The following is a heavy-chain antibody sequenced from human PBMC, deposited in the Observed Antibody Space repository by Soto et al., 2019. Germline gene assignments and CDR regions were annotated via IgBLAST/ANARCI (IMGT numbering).Heavy chain of an antibody. CDR1: GYSFTSYW. J-gene: IGHJ4*02. V-gene: IGHV5-51*01. D-gene: IGHD6-19*01. CDR2: IYPGGSDT. Sequence: PGESLKISCKGSGYSFTSYWIGWVRQMPGKGLEWMGIIYPGGSDTRYSPSFQGHVTISTDKSISSAYLQWSSLQASDTAMYYCARQGFGSGWSYSDNWGQGTLVTVSS. CDR3: ARQGFGSGWSYSDN.